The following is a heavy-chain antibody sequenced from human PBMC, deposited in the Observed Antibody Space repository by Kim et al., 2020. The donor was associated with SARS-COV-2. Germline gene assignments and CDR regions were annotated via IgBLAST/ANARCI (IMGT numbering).Heavy chain of an antibody. Sequence: SETLSLTCTVSGDSISSYFWSWIRQPPGKGLEWIGYIYYSGSTNYNPSLKSRVTISVDTSRNQFSLKLSSVIAADTAVYYCARHRVGATPSFDHWGQGTLVTVSS. CDR1: GDSISSYF. CDR3: ARHRVGATPSFDH. CDR2: IYYSGST. J-gene: IGHJ4*02. V-gene: IGHV4-59*08. D-gene: IGHD1-26*01.